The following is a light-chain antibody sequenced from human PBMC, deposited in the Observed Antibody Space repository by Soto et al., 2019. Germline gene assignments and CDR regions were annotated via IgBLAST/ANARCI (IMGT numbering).Light chain of an antibody. J-gene: IGKJ5*01. CDR2: GAS. CDR3: LQDYNLPIT. V-gene: IGKV3D-15*02. Sequence: EIVMTQSPATLSVSPGERATLSCRASQSISSNLAWYQQKPGQAPRLHIYGASTRATGIPARFSGSGSGTDFTLTISSLQPEDFAVYYCLQDYNLPITFGQGTRLEIK. CDR1: QSISSN.